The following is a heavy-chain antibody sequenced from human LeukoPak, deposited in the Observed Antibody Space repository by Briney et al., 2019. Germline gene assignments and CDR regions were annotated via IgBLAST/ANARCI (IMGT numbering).Heavy chain of an antibody. V-gene: IGHV4-59*08. CDR1: GGSISSYY. Sequence: PSETLSPTCTASGGSISSYYWSWIRQPPGKGLEWVGYIYYTGPTNYNPSLNNRVTISIDTSRNQFSLRLTSVTAADTALYFCGRQGTHDFGDFVNYWGQGTLVTVSS. J-gene: IGHJ4*02. D-gene: IGHD4-17*01. CDR3: GRQGTHDFGDFVNY. CDR2: IYYTGPT.